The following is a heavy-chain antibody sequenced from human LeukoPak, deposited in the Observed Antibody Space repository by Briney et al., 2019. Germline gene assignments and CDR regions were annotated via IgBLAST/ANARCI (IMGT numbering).Heavy chain of an antibody. CDR3: ATSRWLRYAFDI. Sequence: SETLSLTCTVSGGSISSYYWSWIRQPPGKGLEWIGYIYYSGSTNYNPSLKSRVTISVDTSKNQFSLKLSSVTAADTAVYYCATSRWLRYAFDIWGQGTMVTVSS. D-gene: IGHD5-12*01. CDR2: IYYSGST. J-gene: IGHJ3*02. V-gene: IGHV4-59*12. CDR1: GGSISSYY.